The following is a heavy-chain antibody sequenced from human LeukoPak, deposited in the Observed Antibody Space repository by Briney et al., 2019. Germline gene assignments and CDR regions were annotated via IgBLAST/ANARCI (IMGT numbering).Heavy chain of an antibody. CDR3: ARGAFSEYSSSWYYHPLDY. V-gene: IGHV1-2*02. Sequence: ASVKVSCKASGYTFTGYYMHWVRQAPGQGLEWMGWINPNSGGTNYAQKFQGRVTMTRDTSISTAYMELSRLRSDDTAVYYCARGAFSEYSSSWYYHPLDYWGQGTLVTVSS. D-gene: IGHD6-13*01. CDR1: GYTFTGYY. CDR2: INPNSGGT. J-gene: IGHJ4*02.